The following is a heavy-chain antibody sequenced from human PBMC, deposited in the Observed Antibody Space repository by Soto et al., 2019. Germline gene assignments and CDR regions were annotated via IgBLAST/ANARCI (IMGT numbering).Heavy chain of an antibody. Sequence: SETLSLTCTVSGGSISSYYWSWIRQPPGKGLEWIGYIYYSGSTNYNPSLKSRVTISVDTSKNQFSLKLSSVTAADTAVYYCARDSIVPAAIYYYYGMDVWGQGTTVTVS. D-gene: IGHD2-2*01. V-gene: IGHV4-59*01. CDR1: GGSISSYY. CDR3: ARDSIVPAAIYYYYGMDV. J-gene: IGHJ6*02. CDR2: IYYSGST.